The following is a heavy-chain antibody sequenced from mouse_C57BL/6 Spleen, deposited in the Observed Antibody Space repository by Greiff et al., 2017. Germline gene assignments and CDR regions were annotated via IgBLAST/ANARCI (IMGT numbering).Heavy chain of an antibody. CDR3: ARGNYYGSSYHWYFDV. V-gene: IGHV5-4*03. CDR1: GFTFSSYA. D-gene: IGHD1-1*01. J-gene: IGHJ1*03. CDR2: ISDGGSYT. Sequence: EVTLVESGGGLVKPGGSLKLSCAASGFTFSSYAMSWVRQTPEKRLEWVATISDGGSYTYYPDNVKGRFTISRDNAKNNLYLQMSHLKSEDTAMYYCARGNYYGSSYHWYFDVWGTGTTVTVSS.